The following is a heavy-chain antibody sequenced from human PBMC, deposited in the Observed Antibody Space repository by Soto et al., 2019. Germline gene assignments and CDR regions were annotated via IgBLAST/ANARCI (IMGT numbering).Heavy chain of an antibody. V-gene: IGHV4-30-2*01. CDR1: GGSISSGGYS. CDR3: ARAGSPKEYYFDY. Sequence: SETLSLTCAVSGGSISSGGYSWSRIRQPPGKGLEWIGYIYHSGSTYYNPSLKSRVTISVDRSKNQFSLKLSSVTAADTAVYYCARAGSPKEYYFDYWGQGTLVTVSS. CDR2: IYHSGST. J-gene: IGHJ4*02. D-gene: IGHD6-6*01.